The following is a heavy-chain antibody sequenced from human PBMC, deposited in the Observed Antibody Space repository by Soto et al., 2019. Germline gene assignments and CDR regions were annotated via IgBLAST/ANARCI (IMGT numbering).Heavy chain of an antibody. Sequence: QVQLQESGPGLVKPSQTLSLTCTVSGGSISSGGFYWNWIRQHPGKDLEWIGYIFPSGSTHYNPSLNSRVIMSADTSKTQLSLNLNSVTAADTAVYYCARGGNSGNWFAPWGQGTLVTVSS. J-gene: IGHJ5*02. CDR2: IFPSGST. CDR1: GGSISSGGFY. CDR3: ARGGNSGNWFAP. D-gene: IGHD1-7*01. V-gene: IGHV4-31*03.